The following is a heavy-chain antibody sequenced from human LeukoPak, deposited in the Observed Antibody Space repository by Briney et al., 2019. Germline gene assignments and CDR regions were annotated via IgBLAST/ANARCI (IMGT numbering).Heavy chain of an antibody. V-gene: IGHV3-15*01. Sequence: GGSLRLSCAASGFTLSNAWMNWVRQAPGKGLEWVGLIKSKTNGETRDYAAPVKGRFTISRDDSDNTLYLQMNSLKNEDTAVYYCTTGFSVVVVTPDAFDIWGQGTMVTVSS. CDR1: GFTLSNAW. CDR3: TTGFSVVVVTPDAFDI. J-gene: IGHJ3*02. CDR2: IKSKTNGETR. D-gene: IGHD3-22*01.